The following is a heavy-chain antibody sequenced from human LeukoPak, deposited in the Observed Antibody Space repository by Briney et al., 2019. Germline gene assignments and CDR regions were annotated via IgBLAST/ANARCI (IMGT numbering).Heavy chain of an antibody. V-gene: IGHV3-64*01. CDR2: ISTDEVTT. D-gene: IGHD4/OR15-4a*01. CDR1: GFTFSSYG. CDR3: AREGTLGLNAFDI. J-gene: IGHJ3*02. Sequence: GGSLRLSCAASGFTFSSYGMHWVRQAPGKGLEFVSAISTDEVTTYYANSVKGRFTISRDNSKNMLYLQMGSLRTEDMAVFYCAREGTLGLNAFDIWGQGTLVTVSS.